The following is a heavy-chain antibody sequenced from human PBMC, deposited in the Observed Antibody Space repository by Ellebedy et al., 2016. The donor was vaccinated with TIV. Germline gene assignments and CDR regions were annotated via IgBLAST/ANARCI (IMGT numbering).Heavy chain of an antibody. D-gene: IGHD3-22*01. Sequence: GESLKISCAASGFTFSSYAMSWVRQAPGKGLEWVSTITSTGSRTYYADSVEGRIIISRDNSKKTLYLQMNSLRAEDTDVYYCAKGRGGGSDTSAPRYYFDYWGLGTLVTVSS. CDR1: GFTFSSYA. CDR3: AKGRGGGSDTSAPRYYFDY. J-gene: IGHJ4*02. CDR2: ITSTGSRT. V-gene: IGHV3-23*01.